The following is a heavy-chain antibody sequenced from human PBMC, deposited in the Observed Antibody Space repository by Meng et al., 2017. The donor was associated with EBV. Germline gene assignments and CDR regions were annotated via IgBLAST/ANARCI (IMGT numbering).Heavy chain of an antibody. J-gene: IGHJ4*02. V-gene: IGHV1-3*01. CDR2: IIVGVGYT. CDR3: VRGPPVGVPGPGDY. Sequence: QGPVVEVGAEVKNPGASVKVSCKASGYAFTSYILHWVRQAPGQRLEWMGWIIVGVGYTKYSQKFQGRVTISSDTSATTGYMELSSLRSEDTAVYYCVRGPPVGVPGPGDYWGQGTLVTVSS. CDR1: GYAFTSYI. D-gene: IGHD2-21*01.